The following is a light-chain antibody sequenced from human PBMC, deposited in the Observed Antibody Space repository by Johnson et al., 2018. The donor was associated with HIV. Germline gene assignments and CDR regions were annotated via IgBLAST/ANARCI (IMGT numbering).Light chain of an antibody. J-gene: IGLJ1*01. CDR2: DNN. V-gene: IGLV1-51*01. Sequence: QSVLTQPPSVSAAPGQKVTISCSGSSSNIGNNYVSWYQQLPGTAPKLLIYDNNKRPSGIPDRFSGSKSGASATLDITGLQTGDEADYYCGTWDSSLSAYAFGTGTKVTVL. CDR3: GTWDSSLSAYA. CDR1: SSNIGNNY.